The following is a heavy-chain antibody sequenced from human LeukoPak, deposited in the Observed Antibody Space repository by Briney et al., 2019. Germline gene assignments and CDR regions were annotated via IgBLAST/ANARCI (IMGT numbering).Heavy chain of an antibody. D-gene: IGHD3-22*01. Sequence: PGGSLRLSCAASGFTFSSYGMHWVRQAPGKGLEWVAVISYDGSSKYYADSVKGRFTISRDNSKNTLYLQMNSLRAEDTAVYYCAKALYYYDSSGYPRGFMDVWGQGTTVTVSS. CDR1: GFTFSSYG. J-gene: IGHJ6*02. CDR3: AKALYYYDSSGYPRGFMDV. V-gene: IGHV3-30*18. CDR2: ISYDGSSK.